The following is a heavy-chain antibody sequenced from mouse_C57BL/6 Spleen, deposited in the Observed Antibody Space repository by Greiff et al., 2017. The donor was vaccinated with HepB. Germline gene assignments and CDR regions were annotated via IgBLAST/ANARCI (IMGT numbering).Heavy chain of an antibody. CDR1: GYSITSGYY. CDR2: ISYDGSN. CDR3: ARDKGYYYGSYYAMDY. Sequence: DVKLVESGPGLVKPSQSLSLTCSVTGYSITSGYYWNWIRQFPGNKLEWMGYISYDGSNNYNPSLKNRISITRDTSKNQFFLKLNSVTTEDTATYYCARDKGYYYGSYYAMDYWGQGTSVTVSS. D-gene: IGHD1-1*01. J-gene: IGHJ4*01. V-gene: IGHV3-6*01.